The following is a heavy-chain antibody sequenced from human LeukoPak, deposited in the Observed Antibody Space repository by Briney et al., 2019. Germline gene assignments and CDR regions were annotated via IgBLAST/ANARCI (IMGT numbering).Heavy chain of an antibody. CDR3: VRGVGVSRFNYLDP. D-gene: IGHD1-7*01. Sequence: TGGSLRLSCAASGFTFSSFGMRWVRQAPGKGLEWVAVIWYDASNKYYADSVKGRFTISRDNSKNTLYLQMNSLRDDDTAVYYCVRGVGVSRFNYLDPWGQGTLVIVSS. J-gene: IGHJ5*02. CDR2: IWYDASNK. CDR1: GFTFSSFG. V-gene: IGHV3-33*08.